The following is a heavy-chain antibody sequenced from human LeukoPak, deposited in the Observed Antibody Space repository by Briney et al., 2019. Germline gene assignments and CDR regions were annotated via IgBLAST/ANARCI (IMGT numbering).Heavy chain of an antibody. D-gene: IGHD6-13*01. CDR1: GFTFSSYW. Sequence: GGSLRLSCAASGFTFSSYWMSWVRQAPGKGLEWVANIKEDGSEKYYVDSVKGRFTISRDNAKKSLYLQINSLRAEDTALYYCARDAAIAAAGSDYWGQGTLVTVSS. CDR3: ARDAAIAAAGSDY. CDR2: IKEDGSEK. V-gene: IGHV3-7*01. J-gene: IGHJ4*02.